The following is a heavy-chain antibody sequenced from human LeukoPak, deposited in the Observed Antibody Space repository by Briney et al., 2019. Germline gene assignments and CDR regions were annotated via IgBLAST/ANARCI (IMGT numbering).Heavy chain of an antibody. Sequence: SETLSLTCTVSGGSISSYYWSWIRQPPGKGLEWIGYIYYSGSTNYNPSLKSRVTMSVDASKNQFSLKLSSVTAADTAVYYCARVTGDSSGYYYFDYWGQGTLVTVSS. CDR2: IYYSGST. CDR1: GGSISSYY. J-gene: IGHJ4*02. CDR3: ARVTGDSSGYYYFDY. V-gene: IGHV4-59*08. D-gene: IGHD3-22*01.